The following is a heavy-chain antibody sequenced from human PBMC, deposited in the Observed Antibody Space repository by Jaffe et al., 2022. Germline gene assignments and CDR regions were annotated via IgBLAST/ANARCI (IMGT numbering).Heavy chain of an antibody. CDR1: GGSISSGSYY. D-gene: IGHD6-13*01. J-gene: IGHJ5*02. CDR3: ARDIAAAGNWFDP. Sequence: QVQLQESGPGLVKPSQTLSLTCTVSGGSISSGSYYWSWIRQPAGKGLEWIGRIYTSGSTNYNPSLKSRVTISVDTSKNQFSLKLSSVTAADTAVYYCARDIAAAGNWFDPWGQGTLVTVSS. CDR2: IYTSGST. V-gene: IGHV4-61*02.